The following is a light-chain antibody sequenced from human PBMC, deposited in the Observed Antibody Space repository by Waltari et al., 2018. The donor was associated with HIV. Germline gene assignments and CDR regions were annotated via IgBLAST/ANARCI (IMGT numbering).Light chain of an antibody. CDR1: SGSVSTTSF. J-gene: IGLJ3*02. V-gene: IGLV8-61*01. Sequence: QTVVTQEPSLSVSPGGTVTLTCGLNSGSVSTTSFPSWYQQTPGQAPRTLIYSTNIRSSGVPDRFSGSILGNKAALTISGAQADDASDYYCLVHMGHGAWVFGGGTKLTVL. CDR3: LVHMGHGAWV. CDR2: STN.